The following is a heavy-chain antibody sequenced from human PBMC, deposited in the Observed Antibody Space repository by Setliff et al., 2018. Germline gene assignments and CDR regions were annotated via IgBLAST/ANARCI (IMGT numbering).Heavy chain of an antibody. J-gene: IGHJ2*01. CDR2: IWDDGGNK. CDR1: GFTFSTYR. Sequence: PGGSLRLSCAASGFTFSTYRMHWVRQAPGKGLEWVAVIWDDGGNKYHADSVKGRFTISRDNSKNTLYLQMNSLRPEDTAVYYCARPRYSGGNSYWHFDLWGRGTLVTVSS. CDR3: ARPRYSGGNSYWHFDL. V-gene: IGHV3-33*08. D-gene: IGHD2-15*01.